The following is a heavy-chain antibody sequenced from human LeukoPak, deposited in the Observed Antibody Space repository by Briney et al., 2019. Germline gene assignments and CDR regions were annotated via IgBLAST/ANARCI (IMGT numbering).Heavy chain of an antibody. J-gene: IGHJ4*02. CDR3: ARHGSDFWSGYNTPLDY. CDR1: GGSISSSSYY. Sequence: SETLSLTCTVSGGSISSSSYYWGWIRQPPGKGLEWIGSIYYSGSTYYNPSLKSRVTISVDTSKNQFSLKLSSVAAADTAVYYCARHGSDFWSGYNTPLDYWGQGTLVTVSS. D-gene: IGHD3-3*01. CDR2: IYYSGST. V-gene: IGHV4-39*01.